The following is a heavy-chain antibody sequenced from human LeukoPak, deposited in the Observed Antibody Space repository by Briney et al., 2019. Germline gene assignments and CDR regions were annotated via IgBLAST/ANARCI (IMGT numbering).Heavy chain of an antibody. J-gene: IGHJ4*02. CDR3: ARGRIHYDYVWGSYRSPLFDF. D-gene: IGHD3-16*02. Sequence: GGSLRLSCAASGFTFSSYSMNWVRQAPGKGRGWGSYISSSSSTIYYADSVKCRFTISRDNADNSLYLQMHSLRAEDTAVYYDARGRIHYDYVWGSYRSPLFDFWGQGTLVTVSS. CDR2: ISSSSSTI. CDR1: GFTFSSYS. V-gene: IGHV3-48*01.